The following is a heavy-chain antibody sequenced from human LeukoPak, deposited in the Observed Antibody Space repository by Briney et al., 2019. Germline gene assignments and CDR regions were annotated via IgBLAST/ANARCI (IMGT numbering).Heavy chain of an antibody. CDR1: GSTVSSNY. CDR3: ARGGAAAGKYYFDY. J-gene: IGHJ4*02. Sequence: GGSLRLSCAASGSTVSSNYVSWVRQAPGKGLEWVSVIYSGGSTYYADSVKGRFTVSRDNSKNTLYLQMNSLRAEDTAVYYCARGGAAAGKYYFDYWGQGTLVTVSS. D-gene: IGHD6-13*01. V-gene: IGHV3-66*02. CDR2: IYSGGST.